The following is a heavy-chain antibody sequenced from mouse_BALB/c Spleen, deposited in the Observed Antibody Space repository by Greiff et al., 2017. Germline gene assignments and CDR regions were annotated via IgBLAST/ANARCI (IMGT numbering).Heavy chain of an antibody. J-gene: IGHJ4*01. CDR1: GFSLTGYG. CDR3: ARDYYYGSSYPYYYAMDY. D-gene: IGHD1-1*01. Sequence: QVQLKESGPGLVAPSQSLSITCTVSGFSLTGYGVNWVRQPPGKGLEWLGMIWGDGSTDYNSALKSRLSISKDNSKSQVFLKMNSLQTDDTARYYCARDYYYGSSYPYYYAMDYWGQGTSVTVSS. CDR2: IWGDGST. V-gene: IGHV2-6-7*01.